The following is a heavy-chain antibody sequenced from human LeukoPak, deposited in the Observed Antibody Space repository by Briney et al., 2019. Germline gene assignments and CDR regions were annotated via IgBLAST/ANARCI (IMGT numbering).Heavy chain of an antibody. D-gene: IGHD3-9*01. Sequence: PSETLSLTCAAYGGSFSGYYWSWIRQPPGKGLEWIGEINHSGSTNYNPSLKSRVTISVDTSKNQFSLKLSSVTAAATAVYYCARGGRLRYFDWLPSNWFDPWGQGTLVTVSS. CDR2: INHSGST. CDR1: GGSFSGYY. CDR3: ARGGRLRYFDWLPSNWFDP. J-gene: IGHJ5*02. V-gene: IGHV4-34*01.